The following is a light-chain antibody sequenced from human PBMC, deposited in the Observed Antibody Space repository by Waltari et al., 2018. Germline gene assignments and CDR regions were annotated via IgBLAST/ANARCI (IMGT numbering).Light chain of an antibody. Sequence: QSALTQPASVSGSPGQSITISCTGTSSDVGGYNYASWYQQHPGKAPKLMIYEVSNRPSGVSNRFSGSKSGNTASLTISGLQAEDEADYYCSSYTSSSTFNYVFGTGTKVTVL. CDR3: SSYTSSSTFNYV. J-gene: IGLJ1*01. CDR1: SSDVGGYNY. CDR2: EVS. V-gene: IGLV2-14*01.